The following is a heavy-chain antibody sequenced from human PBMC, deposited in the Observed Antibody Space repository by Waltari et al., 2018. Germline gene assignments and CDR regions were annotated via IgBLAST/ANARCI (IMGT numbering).Heavy chain of an antibody. CDR2: INHSGST. CDR1: GGSFSGYY. J-gene: IGHJ4*02. Sequence: QVQLQQWGAGLLKPSETLSLTCAVYGGSFSGYYWSWIRQPPGKGLEWIGEINHSGSTNYNPSLKRRVTISVDTSKNQFSLKLSSVTAADTAVYYCARRAGYYYDSSGYYPNWGQGTLVTVSS. CDR3: ARRAGYYYDSSGYYPN. D-gene: IGHD3-22*01. V-gene: IGHV4-34*01.